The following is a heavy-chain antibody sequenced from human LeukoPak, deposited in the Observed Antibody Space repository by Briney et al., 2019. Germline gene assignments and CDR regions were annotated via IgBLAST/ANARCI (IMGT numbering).Heavy chain of an antibody. D-gene: IGHD3-10*01. CDR1: GGTFSSYA. CDR3: AREGTD. V-gene: IGHV1-46*01. Sequence: GASVKVSCKASGGTFSSYAISWVRQAPGQGLEWMGIINPSGGSTSYAQKFQGRVTMTRDMSTSTVYMELSSLRSEDTAVYYCAREGTDWGQGTLVTVSS. J-gene: IGHJ4*02. CDR2: INPSGGST.